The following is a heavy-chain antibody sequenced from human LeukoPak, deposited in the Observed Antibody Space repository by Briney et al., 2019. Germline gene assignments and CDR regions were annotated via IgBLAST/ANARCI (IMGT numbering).Heavy chain of an antibody. Sequence: SETLTLTCAACGGPMSSNSYCWGWIRQPPGKGLEWIGSIYYSGSTYYNPSLKSRVTISVDTSKNQFSLKRSSVTAADTAVYYCTRGVVPAARGSFDPWGQGTLVTVSS. V-gene: IGHV4-39*01. CDR2: IYYSGST. CDR3: TRGVVPAARGSFDP. J-gene: IGHJ5*02. D-gene: IGHD2-2*01. CDR1: GGPMSSNSYC.